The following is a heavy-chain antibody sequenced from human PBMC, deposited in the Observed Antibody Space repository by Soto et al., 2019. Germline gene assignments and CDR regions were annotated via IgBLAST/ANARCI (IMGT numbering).Heavy chain of an antibody. Sequence: PSETLSLTCTVSGGSIISYYWSWIRQPPGKGLEWIGYIYYSGSTNYNPSLKSRVTISVDTSKNQFSLKLSSVTAADTAVYYCARHPRTGTTQWFDPWGQGTLVTVSS. V-gene: IGHV4-59*08. J-gene: IGHJ5*02. CDR1: GGSIISYY. D-gene: IGHD1-1*01. CDR3: ARHPRTGTTQWFDP. CDR2: IYYSGST.